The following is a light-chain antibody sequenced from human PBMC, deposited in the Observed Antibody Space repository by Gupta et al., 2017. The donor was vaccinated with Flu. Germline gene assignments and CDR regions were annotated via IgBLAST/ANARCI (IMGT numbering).Light chain of an antibody. Sequence: PSSLSASVGDRVTITCRASQSITTYLNWYQQKPGDAPKVLIHAASNLQSGVPSRFSGSGSGTDFTLIISSLQPEDFATYYCQQSDGAPYAFGQGTKVEIK. V-gene: IGKV1-39*01. CDR3: QQSDGAPYA. J-gene: IGKJ2*01. CDR1: QSITTY. CDR2: AAS.